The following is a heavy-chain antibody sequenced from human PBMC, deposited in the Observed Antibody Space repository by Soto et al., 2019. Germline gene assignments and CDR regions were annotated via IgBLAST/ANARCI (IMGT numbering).Heavy chain of an antibody. CDR3: ARAYGYSSSWDWYYYYYGMDV. V-gene: IGHV4-34*01. Sequence: SETLSLTCAVYGGSFSGYYWNWIRQPPGKGLEWIGEINHSGSTNYNPSLKSRVTISLDTSKNQFSLKLSSMTAADTAVYYCARAYGYSSSWDWYYYYYGMDVWGQGTTVTVSS. D-gene: IGHD6-13*01. CDR1: GGSFSGYY. J-gene: IGHJ6*02. CDR2: INHSGST.